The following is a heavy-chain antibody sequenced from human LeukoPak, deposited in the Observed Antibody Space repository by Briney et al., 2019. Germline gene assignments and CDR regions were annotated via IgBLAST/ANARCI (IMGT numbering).Heavy chain of an antibody. Sequence: SETLSLTCTVSGGSISSYYWSWIRQPPGKGLEWIGYIYYSGSTNYNPSLKSRVTISVDTSKNQFSLKLSSVTAADTAVYYCARGGPNCSSTSCYLFPFDYWGQGTLVTVSS. CDR1: GGSISSYY. V-gene: IGHV4-59*12. CDR3: ARGGPNCSSTSCYLFPFDY. J-gene: IGHJ4*02. CDR2: IYYSGST. D-gene: IGHD2-2*01.